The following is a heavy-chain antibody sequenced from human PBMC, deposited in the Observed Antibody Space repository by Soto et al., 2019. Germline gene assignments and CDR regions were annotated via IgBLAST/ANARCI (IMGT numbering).Heavy chain of an antibody. V-gene: IGHV3-21*01. CDR2: ISFDSDHV. CDR1: VFTFKSHS. J-gene: IGHJ4*02. CDR3: ARSSDIVLMIYATFDS. Sequence: PWWSLRLSCTASVFTFKSHSMNWLRQAPGKGLEWVSSISFDSDHVYYADSVKGRFTISRDNAENSVYLQMNSLRAEDTAVYYCARSSDIVLMIYATFDSWGQGTLVTVSS. D-gene: IGHD2-8*01.